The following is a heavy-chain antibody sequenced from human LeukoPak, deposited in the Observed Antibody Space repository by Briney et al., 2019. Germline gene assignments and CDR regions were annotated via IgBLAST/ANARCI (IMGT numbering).Heavy chain of an antibody. V-gene: IGHV1-2*02. CDR2: INPNSGGT. CDR1: EYTFTGYY. Sequence: ASVKVSCKASEYTFTGYYMHWVRQAPGQGLEWMGWINPNSGGTNYAQKFQGRVTMTRDTSISTAYVELSRLRSDDTAVYYCARGRIAVAGTGYYMDVWGKGTTVTVSS. D-gene: IGHD6-19*01. J-gene: IGHJ6*03. CDR3: ARGRIAVAGTGYYMDV.